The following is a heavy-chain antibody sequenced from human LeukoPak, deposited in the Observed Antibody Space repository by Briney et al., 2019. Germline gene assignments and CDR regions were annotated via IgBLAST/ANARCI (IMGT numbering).Heavy chain of an antibody. D-gene: IGHD1-26*01. J-gene: IGHJ5*02. V-gene: IGHV1-46*01. CDR2: INPSGGST. CDR3: ARDWWELLSFGWFDP. CDR1: GYTFTSYY. Sequence: GSVKVSCKASGYTFTSYYMHWVRQAPGQGLEWTGIINPSGGSTSYAQKFQGRVTMTRDTSISTAYMELSRLRSDDTAVYYCARDWWELLSFGWFDPWGQGTLVTVSS.